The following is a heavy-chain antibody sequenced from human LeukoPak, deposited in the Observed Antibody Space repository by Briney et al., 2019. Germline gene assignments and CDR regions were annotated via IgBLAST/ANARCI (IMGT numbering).Heavy chain of an antibody. V-gene: IGHV4-61*05. D-gene: IGHD3-10*01. CDR2: IYYSGST. J-gene: IGHJ5*02. Sequence: SETLSLTCTVSSASITSSPYFWGWIRQPPGKGLEWIGYIYYSGSTNYKPSLKSRVTISVDTSKNQFSLKLSSVTAADTAVYYCARGSYYGSGNDFRFDPWGQGTLVTVSS. CDR3: ARGSYYGSGNDFRFDP. CDR1: SASITSSPYF.